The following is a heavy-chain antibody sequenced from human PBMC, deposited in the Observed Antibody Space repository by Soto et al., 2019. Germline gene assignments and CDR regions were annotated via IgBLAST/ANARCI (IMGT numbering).Heavy chain of an antibody. CDR3: ARGSIVVVPAARYYYYYYMDV. V-gene: IGHV6-1*01. Sequence: SQTLSLTCAISGDSVSSNSAAWNWIRQSPSRGLEWLGRTYYRSKWYNDYAVSVKSRITINPDTSKNQFSLQLNSVTPEDTAVYYCARGSIVVVPAARYYYYYYMDVWGKGTTVTVSS. D-gene: IGHD2-2*01. CDR1: GDSVSSNSAA. CDR2: TYYRSKWYN. J-gene: IGHJ6*03.